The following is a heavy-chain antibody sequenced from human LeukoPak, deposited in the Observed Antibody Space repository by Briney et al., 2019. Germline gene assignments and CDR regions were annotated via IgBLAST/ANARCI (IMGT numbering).Heavy chain of an antibody. V-gene: IGHV1-2*02. CDR1: GYTFTGYY. CDR2: INPNSGGT. Sequence: ASVKVSCKASGYTFTGYYMHWVRQAPGQGLEWMGWINPNSGGTNYAQKFQGRVTMTRDTSISTAYMELSRLRSDDTAVYYCASGRTYCGGDCLPPDAFDIWGQGTMVTVSS. J-gene: IGHJ3*02. CDR3: ASGRTYCGGDCLPPDAFDI. D-gene: IGHD2-21*01.